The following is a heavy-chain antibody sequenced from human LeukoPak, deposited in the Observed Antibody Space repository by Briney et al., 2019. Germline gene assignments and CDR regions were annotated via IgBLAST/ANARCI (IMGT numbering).Heavy chain of an antibody. V-gene: IGHV3-7*01. CDR2: IKQDGSEK. Sequence: HPGGSLRLSCVASGFTFSSYWMSWVRQAPGKGLEWVANIKQDGSEKYYVDSVKGRFTISRDNAKNSLYLQMNSLRAEDTAVYYCARESGSPYSSSWYGGYWGQGTLVTVSS. J-gene: IGHJ4*02. CDR1: GFTFSSYW. CDR3: ARESGSPYSSSWYGGY. D-gene: IGHD6-13*01.